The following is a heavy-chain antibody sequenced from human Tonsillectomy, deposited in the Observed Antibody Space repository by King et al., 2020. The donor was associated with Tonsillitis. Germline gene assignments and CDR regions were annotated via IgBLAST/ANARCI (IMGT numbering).Heavy chain of an antibody. V-gene: IGHV1-69*01. J-gene: IGHJ6*02. CDR1: GVTFSSYA. D-gene: IGHD5/OR15-5a*01. CDR3: ARAPVSFLYAPPSSYGMDV. CDR2: IIPIFVTA. Sequence: VQLVESGAEVKKPGSSVKVSCKASGVTFSSYAINWVRQAPGQGLEWMGGIIPIFVTANYAQKFQGRVTITADESTSTAYMEMISLRSEDTAVYYCARAPVSFLYAPPSSYGMDVWGQGTTVTVSS.